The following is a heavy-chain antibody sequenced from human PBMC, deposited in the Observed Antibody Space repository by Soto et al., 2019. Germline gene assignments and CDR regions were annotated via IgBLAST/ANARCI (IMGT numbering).Heavy chain of an antibody. J-gene: IGHJ4*02. Sequence: SGPTLVNPIQTLTLTCTFSGFSLSTSGVGVGWIRQPPGKALEWLALIYWDDDRRYSPSLKSRLTITKDTSKNQVFLTMTNMDPVDTATYYCAHRPRIVVVPAATYFDYWGQGTLFTVSS. D-gene: IGHD2-2*01. CDR2: IYWDDDR. V-gene: IGHV2-5*02. CDR1: GFSLSTSGVG. CDR3: AHRPRIVVVPAATYFDY.